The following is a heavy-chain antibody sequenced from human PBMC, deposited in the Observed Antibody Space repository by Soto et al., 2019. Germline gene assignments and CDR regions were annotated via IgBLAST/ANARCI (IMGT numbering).Heavy chain of an antibody. CDR1: GGSISSVGYY. CDR3: VREVVAGRTDAFDI. Sequence: SQTLSLTCTVSGGSISSVGYYWSWIRQHPGKGLEGIGYIYYSGSTYYNPSLKSRVTISVDTAKNRVSLNLSSVTAADTGVYYCVREVVAGRTDAFDIWGPGTMVTVSS. V-gene: IGHV4-31*03. CDR2: IYYSGST. D-gene: IGHD2-15*01. J-gene: IGHJ3*02.